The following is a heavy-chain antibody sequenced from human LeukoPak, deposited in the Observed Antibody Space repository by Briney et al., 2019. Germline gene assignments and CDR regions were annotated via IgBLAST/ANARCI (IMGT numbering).Heavy chain of an antibody. V-gene: IGHV3-53*01. Sequence: GGSLRLSCAASGFTVSSNYMSWVRQAPGKGLEWVSVIYSGGSTYYADSVKGRFTISRDNSKNTLYLQMNSLRAEDTAVYYCARGGNAPQGYFDYWGQGTLVTVSS. CDR1: GFTVSSNY. J-gene: IGHJ4*02. D-gene: IGHD4-23*01. CDR3: ARGGNAPQGYFDY. CDR2: IYSGGST.